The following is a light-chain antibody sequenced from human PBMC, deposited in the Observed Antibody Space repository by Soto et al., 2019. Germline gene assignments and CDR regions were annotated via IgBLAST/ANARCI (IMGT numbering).Light chain of an antibody. CDR1: QPISSW. V-gene: IGKV1-12*01. CDR3: QLASSFPHT. J-gene: IGKJ2*01. Sequence: DIQMTQSPSTVSASVGDRVTITCRASQPISSWLAWFRQRPGKAPELLIYAASTLHSGVPSRFSGSGSGTDFALTISGLQPEDFATYYCQLASSFPHTFCQGTRVDIK. CDR2: AAS.